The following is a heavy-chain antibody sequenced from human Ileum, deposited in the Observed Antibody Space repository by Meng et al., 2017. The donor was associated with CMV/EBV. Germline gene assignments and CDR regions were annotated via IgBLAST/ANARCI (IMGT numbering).Heavy chain of an antibody. Sequence: QVQRQESGPGLVKPSQTLSLTCTVSGGSSTSGNYYWSWIRQPPGRGLEWIGYIYYSGSPYYKPSLKSRVTISLDTSKNQFSLNLRSVTATDSAVYYCVRQVVAASFDYWGQGALVTVSS. CDR2: IYYSGSP. CDR3: VRQVVAASFDY. CDR1: GGSSTSGNYY. D-gene: IGHD2-15*01. V-gene: IGHV4-30-4*08. J-gene: IGHJ4*02.